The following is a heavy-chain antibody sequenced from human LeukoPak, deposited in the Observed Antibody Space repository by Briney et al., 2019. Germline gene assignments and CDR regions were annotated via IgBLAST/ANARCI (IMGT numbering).Heavy chain of an antibody. V-gene: IGHV4-38-2*01. Sequence: SETLSLTCAVSGYSISSGYYWGWIRQPPGKGLGWIGSIYHSGSTYYNPSLKSRVTISVETSKNQFSLKLSSVAAADTAVYYCARVEMAKFDYWGQGTLVTVSS. D-gene: IGHD5-24*01. J-gene: IGHJ4*02. CDR3: ARVEMAKFDY. CDR2: IYHSGST. CDR1: GYSISSGYY.